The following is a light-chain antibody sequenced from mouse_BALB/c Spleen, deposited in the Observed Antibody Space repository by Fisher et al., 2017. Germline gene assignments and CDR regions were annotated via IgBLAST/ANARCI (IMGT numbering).Light chain of an antibody. CDR3: HQRSSYPFT. CDR1: QSVDYDGDSY. Sequence: DIVMTQTPASLAVSLGQRATISCKASQSVDYDGDSYMNWYQQKPGQPPKLLIYAASNLESGIPARFSGSGSGTSYSLTISSMEAEDAATYYCHQRSSYPFTFGSGTKLEIK. CDR2: AAS. V-gene: IGKV3-4*01. J-gene: IGKJ4*01.